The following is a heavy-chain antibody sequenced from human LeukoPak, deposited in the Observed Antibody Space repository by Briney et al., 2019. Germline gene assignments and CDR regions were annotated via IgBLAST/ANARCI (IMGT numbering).Heavy chain of an antibody. D-gene: IGHD4-17*01. V-gene: IGHV3-48*01. CDR1: GFTFSNSN. CDR2: VSSGGSPI. J-gene: IGHJ4*02. CDR3: ARGTTVTGYDY. Sequence: GGSLRLSCAASGFTFSNSNMTWVRQAPGKGLEWVSYVSSGGSPIYYTESVKGRFTISRDNAKNSLYLQTNSLRAEDTAVYYCARGTTVTGYDYWGQGTLVTVSS.